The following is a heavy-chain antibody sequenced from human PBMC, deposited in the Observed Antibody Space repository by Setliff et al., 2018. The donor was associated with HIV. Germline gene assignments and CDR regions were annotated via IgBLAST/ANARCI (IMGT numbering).Heavy chain of an antibody. CDR2: YDREDDKT. D-gene: IGHD3-16*01. CDR3: ATDDLLGGYWFDR. CDR1: GYRLSELS. V-gene: IGHV1-24*01. Sequence: ASGEGLLQVSGYRLSELSMHWVRQAPGKGLEWMGGYDREDDKTIYAQNFQGRVTMTEDTSTDTAYMELRSLRSEDTAIFFCATDDLLGGYWFDRWGQGTPVTVSS. J-gene: IGHJ5*01.